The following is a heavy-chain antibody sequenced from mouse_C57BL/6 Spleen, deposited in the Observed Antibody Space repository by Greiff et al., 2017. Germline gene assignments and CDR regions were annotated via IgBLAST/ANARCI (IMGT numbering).Heavy chain of an antibody. V-gene: IGHV5-4*01. CDR3: AREGGYYYFDY. Sequence: VQLKQSGGGLVKPGGSLKLSCAASGFTFSSYAMSWVRQTPEKRLEWVATISDGGSYTYYPDNVKGRFTISRDNAKNNLYLQMSHLKSEDTAMYYCAREGGYYYFDYWGQGTTLTVSS. CDR2: ISDGGSYT. CDR1: GFTFSSYA. J-gene: IGHJ2*01. D-gene: IGHD2-3*01.